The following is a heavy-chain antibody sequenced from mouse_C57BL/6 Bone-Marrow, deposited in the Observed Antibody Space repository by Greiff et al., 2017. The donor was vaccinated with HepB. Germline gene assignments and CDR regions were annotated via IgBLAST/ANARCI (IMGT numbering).Heavy chain of an antibody. J-gene: IGHJ3*01. Sequence: EVQLVESGGGLVQPGGSLKLSCAASGFTFSDYGMAWVRQAPRKGPEWVAIISNLAYSIYYADTVTGRFTISRENAKNTLYLEMSNLRSEDTAMYYCARHDYYGSMAWFAYWGQGALVTVSA. D-gene: IGHD1-1*01. CDR2: ISNLAYSI. V-gene: IGHV5-15*01. CDR3: ARHDYYGSMAWFAY. CDR1: GFTFSDYG.